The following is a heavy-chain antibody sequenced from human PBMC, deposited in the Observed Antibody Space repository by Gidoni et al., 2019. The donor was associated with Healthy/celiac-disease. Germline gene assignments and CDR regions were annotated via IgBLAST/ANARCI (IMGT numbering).Heavy chain of an antibody. CDR3: AKVDCSGGSCGSFLHYYFDY. V-gene: IGHV3-9*01. CDR1: GFTFDDYA. Sequence: EVQLVESGGGLVQPGRSLRLSCAASGFTFDDYAMNWVRQGPGKGLEWVSGISWNSGSIGYADSVKGRFTISRDNAKNSLYLQMNSLRAEDTALYYCAKVDCSGGSCGSFLHYYFDYWGQGTLVTVSS. CDR2: ISWNSGSI. J-gene: IGHJ4*02. D-gene: IGHD2-15*01.